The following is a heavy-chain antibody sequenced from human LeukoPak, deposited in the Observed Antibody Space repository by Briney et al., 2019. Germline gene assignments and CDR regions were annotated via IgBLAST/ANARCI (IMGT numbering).Heavy chain of an antibody. CDR3: ARGSITIFGDAFDI. CDR2: IYTSGST. V-gene: IGHV4-4*07. D-gene: IGHD3-3*01. J-gene: IGHJ3*02. CDR1: GGSISSYY. Sequence: SETLSLTCTVSGGSISSYYWSWIRQPAGKGLEWIGRIYTSGSTNYNPSLKSRVTISVDTSKNQFSLKLSSVTAADTAVYYCARGSITIFGDAFDIWGQGTMVTVSS.